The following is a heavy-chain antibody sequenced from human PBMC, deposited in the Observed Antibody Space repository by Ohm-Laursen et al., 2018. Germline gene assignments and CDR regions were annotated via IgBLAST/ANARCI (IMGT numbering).Heavy chain of an antibody. CDR2: IYYSGST. CDR1: GGSISNYY. Sequence: SETLSLTCTVSGGSISNYYWSWIRQPPGKGLEWIGYIYYSGSTNYNPSLKSRVTISVDTSKNQFSLKLSSVTAADTAVYYCAGRSGYYYEDAFDIWGQGTMVTVSS. J-gene: IGHJ3*02. V-gene: IGHV4-59*08. D-gene: IGHD3-22*01. CDR3: AGRSGYYYEDAFDI.